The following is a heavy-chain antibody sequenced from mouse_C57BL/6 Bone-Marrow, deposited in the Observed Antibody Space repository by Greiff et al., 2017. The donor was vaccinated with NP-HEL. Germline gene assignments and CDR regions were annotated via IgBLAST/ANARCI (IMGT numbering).Heavy chain of an antibody. D-gene: IGHD1-1*01. V-gene: IGHV1-72*01. J-gene: IGHJ3*01. Sequence: QVQLQQPGAELVKPGASVKLSCKVSGYTFTSYWMHWVKQRPGRGLEGIGRIDPNSGGTKYNEKFKSQATLTVDKPSSTAYMQLSSLTSEDSAVYYCAREDVDYAWFAYWGQGTLVTVSA. CDR2: IDPNSGGT. CDR1: GYTFTSYW. CDR3: AREDVDYAWFAY.